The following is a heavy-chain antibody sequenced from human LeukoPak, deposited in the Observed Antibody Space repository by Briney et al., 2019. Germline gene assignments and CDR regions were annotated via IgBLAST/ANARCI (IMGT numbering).Heavy chain of an antibody. CDR3: ARDASGYYYDSSGYRVFDY. J-gene: IGHJ4*02. V-gene: IGHV4-30-4*01. CDR1: GGSISSGDYY. Sequence: SQTLSLTCTVSGGSISSGDYYWSWIRQPPGKGLEWIGYIYYSGSTYYNPSLESRVTLSVDTSKNQFSLKLSSVTAADTAVYYCARDASGYYYDSSGYRVFDYWGQGTLVTVSS. D-gene: IGHD3-22*01. CDR2: IYYSGST.